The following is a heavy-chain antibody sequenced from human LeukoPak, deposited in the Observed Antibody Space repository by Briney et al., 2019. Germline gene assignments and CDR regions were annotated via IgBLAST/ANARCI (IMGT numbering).Heavy chain of an antibody. D-gene: IGHD3-10*01. CDR2: VYKSGST. J-gene: IGHJ4*02. Sequence: SETLSLTCSVSDDSISRYYWSWIRQSAGKGLEWIGRVYKSGSTDYNPSLKSRVTMSVDTSKKQIFLKLTSVTAADTAVYYCARAFGGSGLDYWGQGTQVTVSS. CDR1: DDSISRYY. CDR3: ARAFGGSGLDY. V-gene: IGHV4-4*07.